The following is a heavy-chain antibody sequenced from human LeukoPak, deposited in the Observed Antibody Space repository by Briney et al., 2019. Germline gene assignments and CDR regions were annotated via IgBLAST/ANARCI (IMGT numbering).Heavy chain of an antibody. CDR3: ARDIRAVGVTLYFDY. CDR2: ISGSGGDI. V-gene: IGHV3-11*01. D-gene: IGHD1-26*01. CDR1: GFTFSNYY. J-gene: IGHJ4*02. Sequence: GGSLRLSCAASGFTFSNYYMSWIRQTPGKGLEWLSYISGSGGDIHYADSGKGRFTISRDNAKNSLYLQMKRLRAEDTATYYCARDIRAVGVTLYFDYWGQGILVTVTS.